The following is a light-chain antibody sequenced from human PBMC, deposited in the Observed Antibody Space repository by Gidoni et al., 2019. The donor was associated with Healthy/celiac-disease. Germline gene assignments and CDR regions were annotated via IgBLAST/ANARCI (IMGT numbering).Light chain of an antibody. Sequence: IVLTQSPGTLSLSPGERATLSCRASQCVSSSYLAWYQQKPGQAPRLLIYGASSRATGIPDRFSGSGSGTDFTLTISRLEPEDFAVYYCQQYGSSPRFTFGPGTKVDIK. J-gene: IGKJ3*01. CDR1: QCVSSSY. CDR3: QQYGSSPRFT. V-gene: IGKV3-20*01. CDR2: GAS.